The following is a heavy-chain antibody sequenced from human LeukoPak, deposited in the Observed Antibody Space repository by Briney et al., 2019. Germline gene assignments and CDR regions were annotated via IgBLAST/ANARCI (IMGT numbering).Heavy chain of an antibody. CDR1: GGSIRSYY. CDR3: ARTGSTVTMLYPFDH. D-gene: IGHD4-17*01. J-gene: IGHJ4*02. Sequence: PSETLSLTCTVSGGSIRSYYWSWIRQPPGKGLEWVGYIYYSGSTNYNPSLKSRVSISVDTSKNQFSLKLSSVTAADTAVYYCARTGSTVTMLYPFDHWGQGTLVTVSS. CDR2: IYYSGST. V-gene: IGHV4-59*01.